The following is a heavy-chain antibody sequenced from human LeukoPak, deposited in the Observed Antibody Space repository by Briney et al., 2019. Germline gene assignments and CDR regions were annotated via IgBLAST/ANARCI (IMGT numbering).Heavy chain of an antibody. J-gene: IGHJ4*02. V-gene: IGHV4-4*07. CDR2: IYTSGST. Sequence: SETLSLTCTVSGGSISSYYWSWIRQPDGKGLEWIGRIYTSGSTNYNPSLKSRVTMSVDTSKNQFSLKLSSVTAADTAVYYCARRDSYSSGYYYFDYWGQGTLVTVSS. CDR3: ARRDSYSSGYYYFDY. CDR1: GGSISSYY. D-gene: IGHD3-22*01.